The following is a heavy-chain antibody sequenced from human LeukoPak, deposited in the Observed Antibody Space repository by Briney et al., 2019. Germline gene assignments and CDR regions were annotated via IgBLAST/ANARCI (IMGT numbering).Heavy chain of an antibody. V-gene: IGHV4-38-2*01. D-gene: IGHD2-15*01. Sequence: SETLSLTCAVSGYSISSGYYWGWIRQPPGKGLEWIGSIYHSGSTYYNPSLKSRVTISVDTSKNQFSLKLSSVTAADTAVYYCARQACSGGSCYYHYYYYMDVWGEGTTVTVSS. J-gene: IGHJ6*03. CDR2: IYHSGST. CDR3: ARQACSGGSCYYHYYYYMDV. CDR1: GYSISSGYY.